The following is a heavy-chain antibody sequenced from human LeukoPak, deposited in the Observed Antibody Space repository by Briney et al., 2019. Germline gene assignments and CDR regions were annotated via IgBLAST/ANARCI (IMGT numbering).Heavy chain of an antibody. V-gene: IGHV3-53*04. Sequence: GGSPRLSCAVSGFTVSSNYMSWVRQAPGKGLEWVSVMYSGGSTYYADSVKGRFTISRHNSKNRLYFLLSSLRAEDTAVYYCVKDSLPKSYSSTSYYAFDIWGQGTMVTVSS. J-gene: IGHJ3*02. CDR1: GFTVSSNY. CDR2: MYSGGST. D-gene: IGHD6-13*01. CDR3: VKDSLPKSYSSTSYYAFDI.